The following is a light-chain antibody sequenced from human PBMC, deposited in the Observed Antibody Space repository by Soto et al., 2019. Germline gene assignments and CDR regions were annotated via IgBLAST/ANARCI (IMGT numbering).Light chain of an antibody. V-gene: IGKV3-20*01. Sequence: EVVLTQSPGTLSLSPGERATLSCRASQSVTSDYLAWYQQKAGQSPRLLIYATSTRATGIPDRFSGSGSGTEFTLTISRLAPEDVAVYYCQQYSRSFGQGTRLEIK. J-gene: IGKJ2*01. CDR1: QSVTSDY. CDR2: ATS. CDR3: QQYSRS.